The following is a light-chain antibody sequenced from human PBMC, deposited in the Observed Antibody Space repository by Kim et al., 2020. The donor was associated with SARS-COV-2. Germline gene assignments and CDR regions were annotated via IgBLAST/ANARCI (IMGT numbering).Light chain of an antibody. CDR1: QSVDSN. CDR2: GAS. Sequence: EIVMTQSPATLSVSPGERVTLSCRASQSVDSNLAWYQQKPGQAPRLLIYGASTRATDIPARFSGSGYGTEFTLIISSLQSEDFAVYYCQQYSHRPPYTFGQGTKVDIK. CDR3: QQYSHRPPYT. V-gene: IGKV3-15*01. J-gene: IGKJ2*01.